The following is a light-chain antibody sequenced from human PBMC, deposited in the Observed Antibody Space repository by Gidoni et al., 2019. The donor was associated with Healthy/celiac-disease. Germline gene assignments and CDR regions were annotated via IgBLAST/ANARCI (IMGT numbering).Light chain of an antibody. Sequence: ALQMTQSPSSLSASVGDRVTITCRASQGIRNDLGWYQQKPGKAPKRLIYAASSVQSGVPSRFSGSGSGTDFTLNSSSLQPEDFATYYCLQDYNYPWTFGQGTKVEIK. V-gene: IGKV1-6*01. CDR2: AAS. CDR1: QGIRND. J-gene: IGKJ1*01. CDR3: LQDYNYPWT.